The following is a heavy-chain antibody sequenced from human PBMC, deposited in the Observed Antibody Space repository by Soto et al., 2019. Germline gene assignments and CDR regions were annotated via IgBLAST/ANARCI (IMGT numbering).Heavy chain of an antibody. D-gene: IGHD1-7*01. V-gene: IGHV1-8*01. J-gene: IGHJ4*02. CDR2: MNPNSGNT. Sequence: ASVKVCCTASGYTFTSYDINWVRQAKEQGLEWMGWMNPNSGNTGYAQKFQGRVTMTRNTSISTAYMELSSLRSEDTAVYYCARRSLTYNWNYNDDYWGQGTLVTVSS. CDR3: ARRSLTYNWNYNDDY. CDR1: GYTFTSYD.